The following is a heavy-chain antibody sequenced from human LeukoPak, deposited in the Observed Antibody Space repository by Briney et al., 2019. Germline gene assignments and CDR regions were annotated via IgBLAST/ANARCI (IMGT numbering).Heavy chain of an antibody. J-gene: IGHJ4*02. CDR1: GFTFSSYA. Sequence: GGSLRLSCAASGFTFSSYAMHWVRQAPGKGLEWVAVISYDGSNKYYADSVKGRFTISRDNSKNTLYLQMNSLRAEDTAVYYCATAVASSSGWYADYWGQGTLVTVSS. V-gene: IGHV3-30-3*01. D-gene: IGHD6-19*01. CDR2: ISYDGSNK. CDR3: ATAVASSSGWYADY.